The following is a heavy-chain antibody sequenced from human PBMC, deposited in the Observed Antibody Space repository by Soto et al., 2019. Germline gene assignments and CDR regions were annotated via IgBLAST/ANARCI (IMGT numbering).Heavy chain of an antibody. J-gene: IGHJ6*02. CDR2: INPNSGGT. Sequence: ASVKVSCKASGYTFTSYGISWVRQAPGQGLEWMGWINPNSGGTNYAQKFQGWVTMTRDTSISTAYMELSRLSSDDTAVYYCARALGCGGDCYYYYYGMDVWGQGTTVTVSS. CDR1: GYTFTSYG. D-gene: IGHD2-21*02. CDR3: ARALGCGGDCYYYYYGMDV. V-gene: IGHV1-2*04.